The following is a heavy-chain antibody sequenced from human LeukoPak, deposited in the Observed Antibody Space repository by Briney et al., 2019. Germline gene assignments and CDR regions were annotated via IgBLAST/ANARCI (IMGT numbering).Heavy chain of an antibody. J-gene: IGHJ5*02. CDR3: ARDYSSGLGSWFDP. CDR2: INHSGST. Sequence: GSLRLSCAASGFTFSSYAMSWVRQAPGKGLEWIGEINHSGSTNYNPSLKSRVTISVDTSKNQFSLKLSSVTAADTAVYYCARDYSSGLGSWFDPWGQGTLVTVSS. V-gene: IGHV4-34*01. CDR1: GFTFSSYA. D-gene: IGHD6-19*01.